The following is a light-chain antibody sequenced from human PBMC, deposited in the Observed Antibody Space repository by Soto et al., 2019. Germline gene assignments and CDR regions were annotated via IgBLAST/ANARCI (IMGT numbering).Light chain of an antibody. CDR1: SSDVGSYNL. J-gene: IGLJ1*01. Sequence: QAVLTQPASVSGSPGQSITISCTGTSSDVGSYNLVSWYQQHPGKAPKLMIYEGSKRPSGVSNRFSGSKSGNTASLTISGLPAEDEADYYCCSYAGSSTSYVFGTGTKLTVL. CDR3: CSYAGSSTSYV. CDR2: EGS. V-gene: IGLV2-23*01.